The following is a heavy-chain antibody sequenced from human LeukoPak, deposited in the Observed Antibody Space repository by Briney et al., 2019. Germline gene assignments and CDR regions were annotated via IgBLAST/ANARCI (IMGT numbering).Heavy chain of an antibody. CDR2: ISYDGSNK. Sequence: GGSLRLSCSASGFTFSSYGMHWVRQAPGKGLEWVAVISYDGSNKYYADSVKGRFTISRDNSENTLYLQMNSLRAEDTAVYYCAKIRRDGYNRRYYGMDVWGQGTTVTVSS. J-gene: IGHJ6*02. CDR1: GFTFSSYG. D-gene: IGHD5-24*01. CDR3: AKIRRDGYNRRYYGMDV. V-gene: IGHV3-30*18.